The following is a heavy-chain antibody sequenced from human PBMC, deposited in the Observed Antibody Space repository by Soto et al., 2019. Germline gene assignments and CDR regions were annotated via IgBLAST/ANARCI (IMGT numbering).Heavy chain of an antibody. CDR1: EXSFGTYA. Sequence: PXGSLRLSCVASEXSFGTYAMHWVRQSPGKGLECVALISHDGRNENYADSVKGRFTISRDNSKNTLYLQISSLRVDDAGVYYCARVLFDGNRRWSVPWGQGTQGPVSS. CDR3: ARVLFDGNRRWSVP. CDR2: ISHDGRNE. D-gene: IGHD3-10*01. J-gene: IGHJ5*02. V-gene: IGHV3-30*04.